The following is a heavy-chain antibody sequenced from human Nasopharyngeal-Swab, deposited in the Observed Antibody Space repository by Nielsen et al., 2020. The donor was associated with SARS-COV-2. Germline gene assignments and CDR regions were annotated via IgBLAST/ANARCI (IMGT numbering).Heavy chain of an antibody. V-gene: IGHV4-59*01. CDR1: GGSISSYY. Sequence: SETLSLTCTVSGGSISSYYWSWIRQPPGKGLEWIGYIYYSGSTNYNPSLKSRVTISVDTSKNQFSLKLSSVTAADTAVYYCARNPFEFDAFGIWGQGTMVTVSS. CDR2: IYYSGST. J-gene: IGHJ3*02. CDR3: ARNPFEFDAFGI. D-gene: IGHD3-16*01.